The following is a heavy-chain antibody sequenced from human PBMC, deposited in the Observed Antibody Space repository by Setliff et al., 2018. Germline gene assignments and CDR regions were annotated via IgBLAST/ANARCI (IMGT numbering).Heavy chain of an antibody. J-gene: IGHJ4*02. CDR2: INPNSGGT. D-gene: IGHD3-22*01. V-gene: IGHV1-2*04. CDR3: ARDRDSSGYPYYFDY. Sequence: ASVKVSCKASGYTFTGYYMHWVRQAPGQGLEWMGWINPNSGGTNYAQKFQGWVTMTRDTSISTAYMELSRLRSDDTAVYCCARDRDSSGYPYYFDYWGQGTLVT. CDR1: GYTFTGYY.